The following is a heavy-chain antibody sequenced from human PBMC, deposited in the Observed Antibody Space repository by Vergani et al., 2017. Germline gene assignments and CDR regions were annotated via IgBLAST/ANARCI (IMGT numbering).Heavy chain of an antibody. D-gene: IGHD2-2*01. CDR1: GGSFSGYY. V-gene: IGHV4-34*01. CDR3: ARFRTTDYYYGMDV. CDR2: INHSGST. Sequence: QVQLQQWGAGLLKPSETLSLTCAVYGGSFSGYYWSWIRQPPGKGLEWIGEINHSGSTNYNPSLKSRVTISVDTSKNQFSLKLSSVTAADTAVYYCARFRTTDYYYGMDVWGQGTTVTVSS. J-gene: IGHJ6*02.